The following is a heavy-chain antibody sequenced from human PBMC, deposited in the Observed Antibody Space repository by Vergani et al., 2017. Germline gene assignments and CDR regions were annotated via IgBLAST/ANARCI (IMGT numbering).Heavy chain of an antibody. V-gene: IGHV4-30-2*01. Sequence: QVQLQESGSGLVKPSQTLSLTCAVSGGSISSGGYSWSWIRQPPGKGLEWIGYIYHSGSTYYNPSLKSRVTISVDRSKNQFSLKLSSVTAADTAVYYCARVRRGLVPAAFDYWGQGTLVTVSS. J-gene: IGHJ4*02. D-gene: IGHD2-2*01. CDR2: IYHSGST. CDR3: ARVRRGLVPAAFDY. CDR1: GGSISSGGYS.